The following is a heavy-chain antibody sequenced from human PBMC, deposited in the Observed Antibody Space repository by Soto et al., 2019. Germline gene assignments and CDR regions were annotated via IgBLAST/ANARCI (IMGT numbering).Heavy chain of an antibody. J-gene: IGHJ4*02. D-gene: IGHD4-4*01. Sequence: SETLSLTCTVSGGSISSGGYYWSWIRQHPGKGLEWIGYIYYSGSTYYNPSLKSRVTRSVDTSKNQFSLSLNSVTAADTAVYYCTRRVRSTGLLDYWGQGALVTGSS. CDR2: IYYSGST. CDR1: GGSISSGGYY. V-gene: IGHV4-31*03. CDR3: TRRVRSTGLLDY.